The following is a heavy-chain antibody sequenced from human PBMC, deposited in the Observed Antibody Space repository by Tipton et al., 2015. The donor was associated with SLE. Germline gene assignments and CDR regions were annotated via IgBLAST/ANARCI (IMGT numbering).Heavy chain of an antibody. D-gene: IGHD6-6*01. J-gene: IGHJ4*02. Sequence: SLRLSCAASGFTFSGYAMSWVRQAPGKGLDWVSSLSGSDGGPYYADSVRGRFTVSRDNSKNTLYLQMNSLRAEDTAVYYCAKFVAARPLDYFDYWGQGTLVTVSS. V-gene: IGHV3-23*01. CDR3: AKFVAARPLDYFDY. CDR2: LSGSDGGP. CDR1: GFTFSGYA.